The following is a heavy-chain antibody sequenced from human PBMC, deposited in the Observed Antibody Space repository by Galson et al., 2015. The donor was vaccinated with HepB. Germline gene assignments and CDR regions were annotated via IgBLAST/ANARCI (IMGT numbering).Heavy chain of an antibody. J-gene: IGHJ4*02. CDR3: ARTFYFDH. CDR1: GFTFSAYA. Sequence: SLRLSCAASGFTFSAYAMHWVRQAPGEGLEWVALVSSDESNKYYADSVRGRFTISRDNSRNTVYLQMNSLRAEDTAVYYCARTFYFDHWGQGTLITVSS. CDR2: VSSDESNK. V-gene: IGHV3-30*04.